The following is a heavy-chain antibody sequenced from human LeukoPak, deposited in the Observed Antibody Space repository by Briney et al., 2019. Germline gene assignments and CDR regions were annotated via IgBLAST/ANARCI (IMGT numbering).Heavy chain of an antibody. Sequence: GSLRLSCAASGFTFSSYGMHWVRQAPGKGLEWVAFIRYDGSNEYYADSVKGRFTISRDNSKNTLYLQMNSLRAEDTAVYYCARDWGIDYWGQGTLVTVSS. V-gene: IGHV3-30*02. CDR1: GFTFSSYG. D-gene: IGHD3-16*01. CDR2: IRYDGSNE. J-gene: IGHJ4*02. CDR3: ARDWGIDY.